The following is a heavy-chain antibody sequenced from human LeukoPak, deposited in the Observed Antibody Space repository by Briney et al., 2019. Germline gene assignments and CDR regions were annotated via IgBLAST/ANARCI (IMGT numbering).Heavy chain of an antibody. D-gene: IGHD3-9*01. J-gene: IGHJ6*04. CDR1: GFTFSNAW. Sequence: GGSLRLSCAASGFTFSNAWMSWVRQAPGKGLEWVGRIKSKTDGGTTDYAAPVKGRFTISRDDSKNTLYLQMNSLKTEDTAVYYCAKCNGRLRYFDWFHSTDVWGKGTTVTVSS. CDR3: AKCNGRLRYFDWFHSTDV. CDR2: IKSKTDGGTT. V-gene: IGHV3-15*01.